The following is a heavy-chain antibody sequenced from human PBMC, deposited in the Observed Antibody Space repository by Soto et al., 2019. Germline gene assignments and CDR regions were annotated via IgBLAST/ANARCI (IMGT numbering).Heavy chain of an antibody. V-gene: IGHV5-51*01. J-gene: IGHJ5*02. CDR2: IYPGDSDT. Sequence: GESLKISCKGSGYSFTSYWIGWVRQMPGKGLEWMGIIYPGDSDTRYSPSFQGQVTISADKSISTAYLQWSSLKASDTAMYYCARHRYSSSRPVKNWFDPWGQGTLVTVSS. CDR1: GYSFTSYW. CDR3: ARHRYSSSRPVKNWFDP. D-gene: IGHD6-6*01.